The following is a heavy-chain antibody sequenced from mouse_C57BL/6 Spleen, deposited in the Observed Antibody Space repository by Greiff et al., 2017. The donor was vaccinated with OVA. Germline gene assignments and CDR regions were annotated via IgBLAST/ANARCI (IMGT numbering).Heavy chain of an antibody. D-gene: IGHD2-1*01. CDR3: ARAGIYGSFAY. V-gene: IGHV1-61*01. J-gene: IGHJ3*01. Sequence: VQLQQPGAELVRPGSSVKLSCKASGYTFTSYWMDWVKQRPGQGLEWIGNIYPSDSETHYNQKFKDKATLTVDKSSSTAYMQLSSLTSEDSAVYYCARAGIYGSFAYWGQGTLVTVSA. CDR2: IYPSDSET. CDR1: GYTFTSYW.